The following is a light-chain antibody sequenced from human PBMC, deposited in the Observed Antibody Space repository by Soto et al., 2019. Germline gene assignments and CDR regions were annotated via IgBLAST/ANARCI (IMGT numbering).Light chain of an antibody. CDR3: QLYGSSRGLT. CDR1: QSVSSSY. CDR2: GAS. J-gene: IGKJ4*01. V-gene: IGKV3-20*01. Sequence: EIVLTQSPGTLSLSPGERATLSCRASQSVSSSYLAWYQHKPGQAPRLLIYGASSSATGIPDRFSGSGSGTDFTLTISRLEPEDFAVYYCQLYGSSRGLTFGGGTKVEIK.